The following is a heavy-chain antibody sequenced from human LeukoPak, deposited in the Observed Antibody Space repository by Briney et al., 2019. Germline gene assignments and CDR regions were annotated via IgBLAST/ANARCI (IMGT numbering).Heavy chain of an antibody. J-gene: IGHJ4*02. CDR3: ARGRGNNQSKYRKLRRYYFDY. V-gene: IGHV1-8*01. CDR2: MNPNSGNT. CDR1: GYTFTSYD. Sequence: GASVKVSCKASGYTFTSYDINWVRQATGQGLEWMGWMNPNSGNTGYAQKFQGRVTMTRNTSISTAYMELSSLRSEDTAVYYCARGRGNNQSKYRKLRRYYFDYWGQGTLVTVPS. D-gene: IGHD2/OR15-2a*01.